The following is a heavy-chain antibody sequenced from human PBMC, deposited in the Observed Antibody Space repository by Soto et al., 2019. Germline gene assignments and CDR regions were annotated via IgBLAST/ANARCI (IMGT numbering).Heavy chain of an antibody. Sequence: EVQLVESGGGLVQPGGSLEPSCEPPGFPFSNYWMSWVRQAPGKGLEWVANIKQDGTEKNYVDSVRGRFTISRDNAKNSLDLQMNSLTAEDTAVYYCASVAIWGQGTLVTVSS. CDR1: GFPFSNYW. V-gene: IGHV3-7*01. CDR2: IKQDGTEK. J-gene: IGHJ4*02. CDR3: ASVAI. D-gene: IGHD5-12*01.